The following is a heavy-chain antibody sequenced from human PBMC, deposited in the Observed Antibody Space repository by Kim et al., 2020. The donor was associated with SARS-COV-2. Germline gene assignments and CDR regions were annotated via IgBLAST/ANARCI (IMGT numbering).Heavy chain of an antibody. Sequence: GGSLRLSCAASGFTFSSYAMHWVRQAPGKGLEWVAVISYDGSNKYYADSVKGRFTISRDNSKNTLYLQMNSLRAEDTAVYYCARDGQIVVVGDFEYWGQG. J-gene: IGHJ4*02. D-gene: IGHD3-22*01. CDR1: GFTFSSYA. CDR2: ISYDGSNK. V-gene: IGHV3-30*04. CDR3: ARDGQIVVVGDFEY.